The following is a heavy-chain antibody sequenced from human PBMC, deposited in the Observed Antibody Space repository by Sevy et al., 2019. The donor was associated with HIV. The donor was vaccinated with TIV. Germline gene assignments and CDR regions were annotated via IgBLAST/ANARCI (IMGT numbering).Heavy chain of an antibody. CDR1: GFTFSTND. CDR2: ISSSSSNI. D-gene: IGHD5-12*01. V-gene: IGHV3-48*01. CDR3: AREGGYTDQGMDV. Sequence: GGSLRLSCAASGFTFSTNDMNWVRQAPGKGVEWISYISSSSSNIYYADSVKGRFTISRDNAKNSLFVQMHSLRAEDTAVYYCAREGGYTDQGMDVWGQGTTVTVSS. J-gene: IGHJ6*02.